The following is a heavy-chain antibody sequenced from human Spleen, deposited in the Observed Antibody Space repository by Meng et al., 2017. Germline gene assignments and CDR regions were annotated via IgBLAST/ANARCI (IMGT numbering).Heavy chain of an antibody. J-gene: IGHJ4*02. CDR2: ISTSRSSNYI. CDR3: ARVYASSWHVDY. CDR1: GFAFSTHN. V-gene: IGHV3-21*01. D-gene: IGHD6-13*01. Sequence: GESLKISCAAAGFAFSTHNMNWVRQAPGKGLEWVSSISTSRSSNYIYYADSVKGRFTISRDNAKNSLYLQMNSLRAEDTAVYYCARVYASSWHVDYWGQGTLVTVSS.